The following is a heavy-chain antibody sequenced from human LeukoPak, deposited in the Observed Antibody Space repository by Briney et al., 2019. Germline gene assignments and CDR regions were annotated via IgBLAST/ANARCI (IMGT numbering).Heavy chain of an antibody. CDR3: ARGPPDDYGDYDPDDAFDI. J-gene: IGHJ3*02. CDR1: GGSFSGYY. V-gene: IGHV4-34*01. D-gene: IGHD4-17*01. CDR2: INQSGST. Sequence: PSETLSLTCAVYGGSFSGYYWSWIRQPPGKGLEWIGEINQSGSTNYNPSLKSRVTISVDTSKNQFSLKLSSVTAADTAVYYCARGPPDDYGDYDPDDAFDIWGQGTMVTVSS.